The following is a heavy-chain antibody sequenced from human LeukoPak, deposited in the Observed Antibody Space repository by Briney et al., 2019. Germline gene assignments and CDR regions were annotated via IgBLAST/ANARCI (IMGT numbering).Heavy chain of an antibody. V-gene: IGHV4-34*01. Sequence: SETLSLTCAVYGGSFSGYYWSWIRQPPGKGLEWIGEINHSGSTNYNPSLKSRVTISVDTSKNQFSLKLSSVTAADTAVYYCARSRHSRSWYYYYGMDVWGQGTTVTVSS. CDR1: GGSFSGYY. CDR2: INHSGST. J-gene: IGHJ6*02. D-gene: IGHD6-13*01. CDR3: ARSRHSRSWYYYYGMDV.